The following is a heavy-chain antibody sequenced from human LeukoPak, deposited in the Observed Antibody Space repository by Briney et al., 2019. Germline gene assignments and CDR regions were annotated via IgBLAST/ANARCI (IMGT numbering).Heavy chain of an antibody. CDR1: GFTFNTYG. CDR3: AKGGYSYGFADF. CDR2: ISSDGSHN. D-gene: IGHD5-18*01. J-gene: IGHJ4*02. Sequence: PGRSLRLSCAASGFTFNTYGMHWVRQTPGKGLEWVAVISSDGSHNYYADSVKGRFTISRDNSKNTLYLQMNSLRAEDTALYYCAKGGYSYGFADFWGQGTLVTVSS. V-gene: IGHV3-30*18.